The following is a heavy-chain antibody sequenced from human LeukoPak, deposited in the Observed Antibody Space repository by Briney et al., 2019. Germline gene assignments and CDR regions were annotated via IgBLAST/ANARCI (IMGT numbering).Heavy chain of an antibody. CDR1: GGSFSGYY. V-gene: IGHV4-34*01. J-gene: IGHJ4*02. CDR2: INHSGST. CDR3: ARVVCSSTSCYLPYYFDY. Sequence: SETLSLTCAVYGGSFSGYYWSWIRQPPGKGLEWIGEINHSGSTNYNPSLKSRVTISVDTSKNQFSLKLSSVTAADTAVCYCARVVCSSTSCYLPYYFDYWGQGTLVTVSS. D-gene: IGHD2-2*01.